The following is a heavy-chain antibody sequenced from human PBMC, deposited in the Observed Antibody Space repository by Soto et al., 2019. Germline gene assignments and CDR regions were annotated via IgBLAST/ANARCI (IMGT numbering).Heavy chain of an antibody. Sequence: GGSPEIPRSASGFVFKEYSKSWGRQSPGQGQEGRDNRKQDGGEEDYGDSCKGRLTISRDNAKNSLYLQMNSLRAEDTAVYYCARVYYESRVPTKYRDFDFWGSGTRVTVSS. CDR2: RKQDGGEE. CDR1: GFVFKEYS. CDR3: ARVYYESRVPTKYRDFDF. D-gene: IGHD3-22*01. V-gene: IGHV3-7*01. J-gene: IGHJ4*03.